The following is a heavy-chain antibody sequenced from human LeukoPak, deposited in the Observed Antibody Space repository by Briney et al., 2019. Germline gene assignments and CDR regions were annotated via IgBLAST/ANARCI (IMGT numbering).Heavy chain of an antibody. J-gene: IGHJ4*02. CDR1: GFTFSSYA. D-gene: IGHD3-22*01. V-gene: IGHV3-23*01. Sequence: GGSLRLSCAASGFTFSSYAMSWVRQAPGKGLEWVSAISGSGGSTYYADSVKGRFTISRDNSKNTLYLQMNSLRAEDTAVYYCAKDWATYYYDSSGYYGSDYWGQGTLVTVSS. CDR2: ISGSGGST. CDR3: AKDWATYYYDSSGYYGSDY.